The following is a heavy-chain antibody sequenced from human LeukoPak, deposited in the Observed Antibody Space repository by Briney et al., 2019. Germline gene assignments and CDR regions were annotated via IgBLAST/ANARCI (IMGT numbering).Heavy chain of an antibody. V-gene: IGHV1-8*01. Sequence: ASVKVSCKASGYTFTSYDINWVRQATGQGLEWMGWMNPNSGNTGYAQKFQGRVTMTRNTSISTAYTELSSLRSEDTAVYYCARGQGDTATLGYYYYMDVWGKGTTVTVSS. CDR1: GYTFTSYD. CDR3: ARGQGDTATLGYYYYMDV. J-gene: IGHJ6*03. CDR2: MNPNSGNT. D-gene: IGHD5-18*01.